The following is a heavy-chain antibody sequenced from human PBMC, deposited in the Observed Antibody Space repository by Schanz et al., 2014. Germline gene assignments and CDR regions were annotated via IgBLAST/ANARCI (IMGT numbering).Heavy chain of an antibody. D-gene: IGHD3-9*01. CDR1: GYTFTAYG. Sequence: QVQLVHSGTEVQKLGASVKVSCQTSGYTFTAYGINWVRQAPGQGLEWMGWISTSNGNTNYIQKLQGRVTMTTDTSTSTAYMELRSLRSDDTAVYYCARVQDDILTGSEYYYGMDVWGQGTTVTVSS. J-gene: IGHJ6*02. CDR3: ARVQDDILTGSEYYYGMDV. CDR2: ISTSNGNT. V-gene: IGHV1-18*01.